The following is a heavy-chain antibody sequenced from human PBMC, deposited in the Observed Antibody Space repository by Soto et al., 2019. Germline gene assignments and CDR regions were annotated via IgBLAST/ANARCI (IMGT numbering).Heavy chain of an antibody. Sequence: SVKVSCKASGGTFSSYAISWVRQAPGQGLEWMGGIIPIFGTANYAQKFQGRVTITADESTSTAYMELSSLRSEDTAVYYCARDRVSPFRGADNWFDPWGQGTLVTVSS. D-gene: IGHD3-10*01. J-gene: IGHJ5*02. V-gene: IGHV1-69*13. CDR1: GGTFSSYA. CDR3: ARDRVSPFRGADNWFDP. CDR2: IIPIFGTA.